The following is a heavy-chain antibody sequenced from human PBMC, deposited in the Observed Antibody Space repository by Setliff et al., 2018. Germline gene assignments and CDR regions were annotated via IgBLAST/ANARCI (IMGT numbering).Heavy chain of an antibody. J-gene: IGHJ6*03. D-gene: IGHD3-10*01. Sequence: SETLSLTCRVSGGSISSGNYYWGLIPKPPGKGLEWVATIYYSGSTYSNPSLKSRLIISVDAPDNQFSVKLSSVTAADTAVYYCARHKSNGSGSYPSLYMDVWGKGIMVTVSS. CDR3: ARHKSNGSGSYPSLYMDV. V-gene: IGHV4-39*01. CDR2: IYYSGST. CDR1: GGSISSGNYY.